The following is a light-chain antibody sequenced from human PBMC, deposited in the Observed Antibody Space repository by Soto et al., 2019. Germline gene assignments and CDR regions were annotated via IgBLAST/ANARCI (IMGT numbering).Light chain of an antibody. J-gene: IGLJ3*02. V-gene: IGLV1-44*01. CDR1: SSNIGTNT. CDR3: AAWDDSLNGGL. Sequence: QAVVTQPPSASGTPGQRVSISYSGSSSNIGTNTVNWYQQLPGTAPKLLIYSNDQRPSGVPDRFSGSKSGTSASLAISGLQSEDEADYYCAAWDDSLNGGLFGGGTKLTVL. CDR2: SND.